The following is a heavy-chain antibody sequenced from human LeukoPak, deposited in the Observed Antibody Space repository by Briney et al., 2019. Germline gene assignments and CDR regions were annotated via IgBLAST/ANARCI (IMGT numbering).Heavy chain of an antibody. D-gene: IGHD3-3*01. CDR2: INVNSGGT. CDR1: GYTFTDYY. V-gene: IGHV1-2*06. J-gene: IGHJ4*02. CDR3: ASGVVITTPVY. Sequence: ASVKVSCKASGYTFTDYYMHWVRQAPGQGLEWMGRINVNSGGTNYAQKFQGRVTMTRDTSISAAYMELSRLRSDDTAVYYCASGVVITTPVYWGQGTLVTVSS.